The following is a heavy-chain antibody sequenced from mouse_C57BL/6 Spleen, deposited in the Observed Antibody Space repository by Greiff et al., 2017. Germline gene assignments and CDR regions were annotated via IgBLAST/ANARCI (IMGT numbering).Heavy chain of an antibody. D-gene: IGHD2-3*01. V-gene: IGHV1-64*01. CDR2: IHPNSGST. Sequence: VQLQQPGAELVKPGASVKLSCKASGYTFTSYWMHWVKQRPGQGLEWIGMIHPNSGSTNYNEKFKSKATLTVDKSSSTAYMQRSSLTSEDSAVYYCARLGDGLDYAMDDWGQGTSVTVAS. J-gene: IGHJ4*01. CDR3: ARLGDGLDYAMDD. CDR1: GYTFTSYW.